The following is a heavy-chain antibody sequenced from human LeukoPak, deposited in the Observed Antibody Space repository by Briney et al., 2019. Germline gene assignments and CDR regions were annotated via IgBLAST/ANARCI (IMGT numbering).Heavy chain of an antibody. CDR2: INPNSGGT. CDR1: GYTFTGYY. D-gene: IGHD6-25*01. Sequence: GASVRVSCKASGYTFTGYYMHWVRQVPGQGLEWMGWINPNSGGTNYAQTFKGRVTMTRDTSISTAYMELSRLRSDHPAVSYCARGGSGKLFDIGGQGPMLPVSS. V-gene: IGHV1-2*02. CDR3: ARGGSGKLFDI. J-gene: IGHJ3*02.